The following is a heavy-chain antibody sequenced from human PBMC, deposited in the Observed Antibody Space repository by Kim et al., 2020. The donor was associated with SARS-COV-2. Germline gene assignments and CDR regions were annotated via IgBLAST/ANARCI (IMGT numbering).Heavy chain of an antibody. CDR1: GFTFSSYA. Sequence: GGSLRLSCAASGFTFSSYAMHWVRQAPGKGLEWVAVISYDGSNKYYADSVKGRFTISRDNSKNTLYLQMNSLRAEDTAVYYCARASTYDSSGYTVMDVWGQGTTVTVSS. V-gene: IGHV3-30-3*01. CDR3: ARASTYDSSGYTVMDV. CDR2: ISYDGSNK. D-gene: IGHD3-22*01. J-gene: IGHJ6*02.